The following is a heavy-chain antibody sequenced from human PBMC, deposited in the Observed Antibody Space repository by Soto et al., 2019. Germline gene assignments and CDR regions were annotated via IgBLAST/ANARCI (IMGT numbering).Heavy chain of an antibody. CDR1: GFTFTSSA. J-gene: IGHJ4*02. Sequence: GASVKVSCKASGFTFTSSAVQWVRQARGQRLEWIGWIVVGSGNTNYAQKFQDRVTITRDTSTGTAYMELSSLRSEDTAVYYCANTEGYFSSTSCYGLLDYWCQGILVTVS. CDR2: IVVGSGNT. D-gene: IGHD2-2*01. V-gene: IGHV1-58*01. CDR3: ANTEGYFSSTSCYGLLDY.